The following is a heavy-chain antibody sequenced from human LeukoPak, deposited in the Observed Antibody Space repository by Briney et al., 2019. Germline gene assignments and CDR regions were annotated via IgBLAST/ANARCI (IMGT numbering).Heavy chain of an antibody. CDR3: AREVGRGDWYGRSVDS. CDR1: GYTFTSYD. J-gene: IGHJ4*02. D-gene: IGHD6-19*01. V-gene: IGHV1-8*01. Sequence: EASVKVSCKSSGYTFTSYDIHWVRLATGQGLEWMGWMNPNSGNAGYAQKFQGRVTMTRNTYISTAYMELSSLRSEDTAVYYCAREVGRGDWYGRSVDSWGQGTLVTVSS. CDR2: MNPNSGNA.